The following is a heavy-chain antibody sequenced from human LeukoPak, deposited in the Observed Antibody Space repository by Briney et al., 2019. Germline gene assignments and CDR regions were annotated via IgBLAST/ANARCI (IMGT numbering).Heavy chain of an antibody. D-gene: IGHD3-9*01. Sequence: SGGSLRLSCAASGFTFTTYWMSWVRQAPGKGLEWVANMKPDGSEIFYVDSVKGRFTISRDNSKNKVFLEMNSLRAEDTAVYYCARGDFYDILTGVSSGRPFDIWGQGTMVTVSS. CDR1: GFTFTTYW. V-gene: IGHV3-7*03. J-gene: IGHJ3*02. CDR2: MKPDGSEI. CDR3: ARGDFYDILTGVSSGRPFDI.